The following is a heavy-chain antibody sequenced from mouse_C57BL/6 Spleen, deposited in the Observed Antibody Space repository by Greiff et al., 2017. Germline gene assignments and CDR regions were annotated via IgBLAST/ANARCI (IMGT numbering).Heavy chain of an antibody. CDR1: GYSITSGYY. J-gene: IGHJ2*01. CDR2: ISYDGSN. CDR3: ARYHYYGSSLYYFDY. V-gene: IGHV3-6*01. D-gene: IGHD1-1*01. Sequence: VQLKESGPGLVKPSQSLSLTCSVTGYSITSGYYWNWIRQFPGNKLEWMGYISYDGSNNYNPSLKNRISITRDTSKNQFFLKLNSVTTEDTATYYCARYHYYGSSLYYFDYWGQGTTLTVSS.